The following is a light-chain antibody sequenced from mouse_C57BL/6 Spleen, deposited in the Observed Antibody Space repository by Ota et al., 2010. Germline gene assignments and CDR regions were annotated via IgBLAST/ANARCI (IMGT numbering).Light chain of an antibody. CDR2: WAS. CDR3: QQYNNYPFT. J-gene: IGKJ4*01. V-gene: IGKV6-23*01. Sequence: DIVMTQSHKFMSTSIGDRVSIICKASQHVGTAVAWFQQKPGHSPTLLIYWASLRHSGVPPRFTGGGSGTDFTLTVTNVQSEDLADYFCQQYNNYPFTFGSGTRLEIE. CDR1: QHVGTA.